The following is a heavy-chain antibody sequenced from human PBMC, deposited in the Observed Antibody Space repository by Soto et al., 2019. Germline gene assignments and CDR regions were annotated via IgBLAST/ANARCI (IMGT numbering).Heavy chain of an antibody. J-gene: IGHJ4*02. D-gene: IGHD2-15*01. Sequence: GSGPTLVNPTQTLTLTCTFSGFSLSTSGVGVGWIRQPPGKALEWLALIYWDDDKRYSPSLKSRLTITKDTSKNQVVLTMTNLDPVDTATYFCAHRRGERVVVAATPYYFDYWGQGALVTVSS. CDR2: IYWDDDK. V-gene: IGHV2-5*02. CDR1: GFSLSTSGVG. CDR3: AHRRGERVVVAATPYYFDY.